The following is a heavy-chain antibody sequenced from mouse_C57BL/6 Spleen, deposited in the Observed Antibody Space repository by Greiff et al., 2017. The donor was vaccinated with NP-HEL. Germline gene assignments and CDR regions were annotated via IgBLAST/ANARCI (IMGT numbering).Heavy chain of an antibody. CDR2: ISDGGSYT. CDR3: ARDRRGIYYDYPLAY. J-gene: IGHJ3*01. Sequence: DVHLVESGGGLVMPGGSLKLSCAASGFTFSSYAMSWVRQTPEKRLEWVATISDGGSYTYYPDNVKGRFTISRDNAKNNLYLQMSHLKSEDTAMYYCARDRRGIYYDYPLAYWGQGTLVTVSA. D-gene: IGHD2-4*01. CDR1: GFTFSSYA. V-gene: IGHV5-4*01.